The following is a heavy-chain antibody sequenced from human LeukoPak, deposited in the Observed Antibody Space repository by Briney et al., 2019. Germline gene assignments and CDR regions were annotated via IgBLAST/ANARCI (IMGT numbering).Heavy chain of an antibody. CDR3: ANSGYWVSPKFLQH. Sequence: SETLSLTCTVSGYSISSGYYWGWIRQPPGKGLEWIGSIYHSGSTYYNPSLKSRVTISVDTSKNQFSLKLSSVTAADTAVYYCANSGYWVSPKFLQHWGQGTLVTVSS. V-gene: IGHV4-38-2*02. CDR2: IYHSGST. J-gene: IGHJ1*01. D-gene: IGHD3-22*01. CDR1: GYSISSGYY.